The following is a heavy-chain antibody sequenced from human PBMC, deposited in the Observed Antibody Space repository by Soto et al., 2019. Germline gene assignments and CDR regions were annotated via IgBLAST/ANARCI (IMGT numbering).Heavy chain of an antibody. J-gene: IGHJ4*02. V-gene: IGHV3-23*01. CDR3: AKKRDGSSWYLLYFDY. Sequence: EVQLLESGGGLVQPGGSLRLSCAASGFTFSSYAMSWVRQAPGKGLEWVSAISGSGGSTYYADSVKGRFTISRDNSKNTLYLQMNSLRAEDTAVYYCAKKRDGSSWYLLYFDYWGQGTLVTVSS. D-gene: IGHD6-13*01. CDR1: GFTFSSYA. CDR2: ISGSGGST.